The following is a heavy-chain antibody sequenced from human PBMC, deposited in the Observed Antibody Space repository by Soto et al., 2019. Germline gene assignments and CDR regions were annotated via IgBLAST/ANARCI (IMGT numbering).Heavy chain of an antibody. CDR2: IYPGGSDT. V-gene: IGHV5-51*01. CDR3: ARQITGTTSPYYYYMDV. J-gene: IGHJ6*03. D-gene: IGHD1-7*01. Sequence: PGESLKISCKGSGYSFTSYWIGWVRQMPGKGLEWMGIIYPGGSDTRYSPSFQGQVTISADKSISTAYLQWSSLKASDTAMYYCARQITGTTSPYYYYMDVWGKGTTVTVSS. CDR1: GYSFTSYW.